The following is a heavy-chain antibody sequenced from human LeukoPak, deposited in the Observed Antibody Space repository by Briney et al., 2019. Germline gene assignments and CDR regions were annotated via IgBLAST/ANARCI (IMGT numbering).Heavy chain of an antibody. J-gene: IGHJ6*02. CDR2: IYYSGST. CDR3: ARLSKYGSGTYYPDV. CDR1: GGSISSYY. V-gene: IGHV4-59*08. Sequence: PSETLSLTCTVSGGSISSYYWSWIRQPPGKGLDWIGYIYYSGSTNYNPSLKSRVTISVDTSKNQFFLKLSSVTAADTAVYYCARLSKYGSGTYYPDVWGQGTTVTVSS. D-gene: IGHD3-10*01.